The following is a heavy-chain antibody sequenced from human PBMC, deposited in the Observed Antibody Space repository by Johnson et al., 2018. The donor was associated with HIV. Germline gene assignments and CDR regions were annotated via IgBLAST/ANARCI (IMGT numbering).Heavy chain of an antibody. Sequence: VQLVESGGGLIQPGGSLRLSCLSSVFTVCSNYMSWVRQAPGKGLEWVSVIYSGGSTYYADSVKGLFTISRDNSKNTLYLQMNSLRAEDTAVYYCAKGFFELDDAFDIWGQGTMVTVSS. J-gene: IGHJ3*02. CDR3: AKGFFELDDAFDI. D-gene: IGHD3/OR15-3a*01. CDR1: VFTVCSNY. CDR2: IYSGGST. V-gene: IGHV3-66*03.